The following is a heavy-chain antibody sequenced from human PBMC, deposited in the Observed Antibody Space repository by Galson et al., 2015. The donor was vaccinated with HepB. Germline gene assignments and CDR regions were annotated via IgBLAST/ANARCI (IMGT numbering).Heavy chain of an antibody. D-gene: IGHD2-15*01. CDR3: ARDFKPEGSGIDFVY. CDR1: GYTFTGYY. V-gene: IGHV1-2*02. Sequence: SVKVSCKASGYTFTGYYMHWVRQAPGQGLEWMGWINPKNGGANPAQKFQGRVTMTRDTSITTLYMELSRLRSDDTAVYYCARDFKPEGSGIDFVYWGQGTLVSVSS. CDR2: INPKNGGA. J-gene: IGHJ4*02.